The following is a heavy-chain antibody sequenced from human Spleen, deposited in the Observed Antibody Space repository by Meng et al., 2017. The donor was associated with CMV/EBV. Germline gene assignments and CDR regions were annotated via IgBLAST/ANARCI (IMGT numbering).Heavy chain of an antibody. CDR1: GGSLSGFY. CDR2: INHRGSI. J-gene: IGHJ4*02. Sequence: ESLKISCAVYGGSLSGFYWTWIRQPPGKGLEWIGEINHRGSINHNPSLKSRVTISLDTSKNQFSLNLRLVTAADTAVYFCARVRKMGVPGAILGHYFDYWGQGTLVTVSS. CDR3: ARVRKMGVPGAILGHYFDY. D-gene: IGHD2-2*02. V-gene: IGHV4-34*01.